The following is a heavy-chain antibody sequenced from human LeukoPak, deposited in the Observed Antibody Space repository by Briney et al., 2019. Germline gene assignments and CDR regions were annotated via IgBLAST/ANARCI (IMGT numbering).Heavy chain of an antibody. J-gene: IGHJ6*03. V-gene: IGHV1-24*01. CDR3: AREGYYYGSGSFYYYMDV. CDR1: GYTLTELS. CDR2: FDPEDGET. D-gene: IGHD3-10*01. Sequence: ASVKVSCKVSGYTLTELSMHWVRQAPGKGLEWMGGFDPEDGETIYAQKLQGRVTMTTDTSTSTAYMELRSLRSDDTAVYYCAREGYYYGSGSFYYYMDVWGKGTTVTISS.